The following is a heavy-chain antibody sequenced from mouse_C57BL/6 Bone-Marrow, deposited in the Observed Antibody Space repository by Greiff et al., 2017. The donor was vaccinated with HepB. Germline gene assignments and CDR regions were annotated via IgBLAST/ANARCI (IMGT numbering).Heavy chain of an antibody. Sequence: VQLQQSGPELVRPGASVKISCKAPGYTFTSHWMQWVRQRPGQGLEWIGEIFPGRGSTYYNAKFKGKATLTVDTSSSTAYMQLSSLTSEDSAVYFCARSPYDYDEGYFDYWGQGTTLTVSS. CDR3: ARSPYDYDEGYFDY. CDR2: IFPGRGST. D-gene: IGHD2-4*01. CDR1: GYTFTSHW. J-gene: IGHJ2*01. V-gene: IGHV1-56*01.